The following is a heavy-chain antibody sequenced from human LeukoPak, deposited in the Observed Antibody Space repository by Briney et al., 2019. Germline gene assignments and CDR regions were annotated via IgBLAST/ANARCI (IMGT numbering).Heavy chain of an antibody. V-gene: IGHV1-8*03. D-gene: IGHD5-18*01. CDR2: MNPNRGNT. J-gene: IGHJ4*02. CDR3: ARGYSYGPKVFGY. CDR1: GYTFTSYD. Sequence: AASVKVSCKASGYTFTSYDINWVRQATGLGLERMGWMNPNRGNTGYAQKFQGRVTITRNTSISTAYMELSSLRSEDTAVYYCARGYSYGPKVFGYWGQGTLVTVSS.